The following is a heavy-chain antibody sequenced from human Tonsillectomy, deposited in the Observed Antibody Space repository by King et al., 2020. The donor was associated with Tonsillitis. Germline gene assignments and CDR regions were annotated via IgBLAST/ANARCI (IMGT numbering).Heavy chain of an antibody. CDR3: ARAKIYYFDH. D-gene: IGHD3-3*01. CDR2: IFYNGNT. J-gene: IGHJ4*02. V-gene: IGHV4-30-4*01. CDR1: GGSINSFDYY. Sequence: LQLQESGPALVKPSQTLSLTCSVSGGSINSFDYYWSWLRQPPGKGLEWIGYIFYNGNTYYNPALQGQATLSIDTSKNHFSLKLTSVTAADTAVYYCARAKIYYFDHWGQGTLVTVSS.